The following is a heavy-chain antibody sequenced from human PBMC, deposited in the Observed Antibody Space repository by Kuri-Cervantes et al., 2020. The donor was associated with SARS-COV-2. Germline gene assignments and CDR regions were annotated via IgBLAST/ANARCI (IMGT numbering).Heavy chain of an antibody. CDR1: GASVADDS. J-gene: IGHJ3*02. Sequence: SQTLSLTCAISGASVADDSWNWVRQSAGKGLEWIGRFFTRGSTSYNPSLKSRVTISLDTSKNQFSLRLSSVTAADTAVYYCARHEEYSLTYGIPASHAFDIWSPGTRVTVSS. D-gene: IGHD2-8*01. CDR3: ARHEEYSLTYGIPASHAFDI. V-gene: IGHV4-4*07. CDR2: FFTRGST.